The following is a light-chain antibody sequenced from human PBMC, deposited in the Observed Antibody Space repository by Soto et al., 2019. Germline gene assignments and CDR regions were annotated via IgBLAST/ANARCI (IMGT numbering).Light chain of an antibody. CDR2: DAS. Sequence: EIVLTQSPATLSLSPGERATLSCRASQSVSSYLAWYQQKPGQAPRLLIYDASNRATGIPARFSGRGSGTDFTLTISSLEPEDFAIYYCQQRAISLTFGGGTKVEI. V-gene: IGKV3-11*01. J-gene: IGKJ4*01. CDR3: QQRAISLT. CDR1: QSVSSY.